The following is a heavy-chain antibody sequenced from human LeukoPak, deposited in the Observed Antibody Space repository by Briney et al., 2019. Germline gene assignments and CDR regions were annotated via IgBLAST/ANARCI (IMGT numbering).Heavy chain of an antibody. CDR2: INPNSGGT. D-gene: IGHD5-12*01. CDR1: GYTFTGYY. CDR3: ARALVYPGYSGYDYCDY. J-gene: IGHJ4*02. V-gene: IGHV1-2*02. Sequence: ASVKVSCKASGYTFTGYYMHWVRQAPGQGLEWMGWINPNSGGTNYAQKFQGRVTMTRDTSISTAYMELSRLRAEDTALYYCARALVYPGYSGYDYCDYWGQGTLVTVSS.